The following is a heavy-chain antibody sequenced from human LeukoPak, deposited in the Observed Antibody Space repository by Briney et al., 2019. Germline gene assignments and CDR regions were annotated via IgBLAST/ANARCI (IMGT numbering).Heavy chain of an antibody. J-gene: IGHJ4*02. CDR1: GGSISSGSFY. V-gene: IGHV4-30-2*01. CDR2: IYHSGNT. CDR3: ARTTSGHDY. D-gene: IGHD1-1*01. Sequence: PSGTLSLTCTVSGGSISSGSFYWSWIRQPPGKGLEWIGCIYHSGNTFNNPSLKSRVTISVDRSKNQFSLKVNSVTAADTAVYYCARTTSGHDYWGQGTLVTVSS.